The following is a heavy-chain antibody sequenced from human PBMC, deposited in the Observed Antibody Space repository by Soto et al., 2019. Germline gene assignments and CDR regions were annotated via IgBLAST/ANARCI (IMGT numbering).Heavy chain of an antibody. V-gene: IGHV5-51*01. Sequence: GESRKISCKGSGYSFTSYWIGWVRQMPGKGLEFMGLIYPGDSDTRYSPSFQGQVTISGDKSISTAYLQWSSLKASDTAIYYCARPNCSGGTCYPAAIDYWGQGTLVTVSS. D-gene: IGHD2-15*01. J-gene: IGHJ4*02. CDR3: ARPNCSGGTCYPAAIDY. CDR2: IYPGDSDT. CDR1: GYSFTSYW.